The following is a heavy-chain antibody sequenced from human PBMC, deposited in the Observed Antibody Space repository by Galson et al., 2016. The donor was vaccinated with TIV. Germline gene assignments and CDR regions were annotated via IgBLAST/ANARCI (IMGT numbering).Heavy chain of an antibody. CDR2: IDPSNGGT. CDR3: ASPHSGSYDFDY. V-gene: IGHV1-46*03. D-gene: IGHD3-16*01. Sequence: SVKVSCKASGYTFTRYYIHWVRQAAGQGLEWMGIIDPSNGGTTYAQKFQGRLTLTRDTSTSTVYFELSSLTSEDTALYYCASPHSGSYDFDYWGQGTLVNVSS. J-gene: IGHJ4*02. CDR1: GYTFTRYY.